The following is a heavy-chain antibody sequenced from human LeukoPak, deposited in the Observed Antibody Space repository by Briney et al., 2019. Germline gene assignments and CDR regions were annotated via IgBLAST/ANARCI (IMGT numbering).Heavy chain of an antibody. CDR2: ISGSGGST. D-gene: IGHD6-19*01. Sequence: GGSLRLSCAASGFTFSSYAMSWVRQAPGKGLEWVSSISGSGGSTYYADSVKGRFTISRDNSKNTLFLQMNSLRAEDTAVYYCAKDRSTRVLTVTGIFDYWGQGTLVTVSS. J-gene: IGHJ4*02. CDR1: GFTFSSYA. V-gene: IGHV3-23*01. CDR3: AKDRSTRVLTVTGIFDY.